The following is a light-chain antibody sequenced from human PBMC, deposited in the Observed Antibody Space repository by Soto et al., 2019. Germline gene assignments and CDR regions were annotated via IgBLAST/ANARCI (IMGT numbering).Light chain of an antibody. CDR2: EVV. Sequence: QSALTQPPSASGSPGQSVTISCTGTKSDIGVYDFVSWYQHHPGKAPRLIIYEVVQRPSGVPDRFSGSKSGNTASLTVSGLQAADEADYYCAAWDDGLNGPVFGGGTKLTVL. J-gene: IGLJ2*01. CDR3: AAWDDGLNGPV. V-gene: IGLV2-8*01. CDR1: KSDIGVYDF.